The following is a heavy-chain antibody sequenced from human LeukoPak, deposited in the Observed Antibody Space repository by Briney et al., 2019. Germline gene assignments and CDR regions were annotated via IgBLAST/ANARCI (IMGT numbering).Heavy chain of an antibody. CDR3: ARARSANYYDSSGYYYQRTDFDY. D-gene: IGHD3-22*01. V-gene: IGHV1-18*01. CDR2: ISAYNGNT. Sequence: ASVKVSCKASGYTFTSYGISWVRQAPGQGLEWMGWISAYNGNTNYAQELQGRVTMTTDTSTSTAYMELRSLRSDDTAVYYCARARSANYYDSSGYYYQRTDFDYWGQGTLVTVPS. J-gene: IGHJ4*02. CDR1: GYTFTSYG.